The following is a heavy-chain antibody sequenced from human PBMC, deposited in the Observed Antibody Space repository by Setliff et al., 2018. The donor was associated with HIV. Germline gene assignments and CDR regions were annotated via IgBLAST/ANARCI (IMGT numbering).Heavy chain of an antibody. V-gene: IGHV3-73*01. J-gene: IGHJ4*02. Sequence: GESLKISCAASGFTFSGAEIHWVRQASGKGLEWVGRIRSKADKYATDYGASAKGRFIISRDDSKKTAYLQMSSLRAEDTAMYYCGRATEYYDTSGYPRRTLVDDWGQGALVTVSS. CDR3: GRATEYYDTSGYPRRTLVDD. D-gene: IGHD3-22*01. CDR2: IRSKADKYAT. CDR1: GFTFSGAE.